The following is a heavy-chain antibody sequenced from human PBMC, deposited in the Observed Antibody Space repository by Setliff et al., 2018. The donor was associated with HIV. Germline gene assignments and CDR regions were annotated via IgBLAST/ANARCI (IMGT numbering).Heavy chain of an antibody. V-gene: IGHV4-61*09. D-gene: IGHD3-22*01. CDR1: GGSISSGSYY. CDR2: IYTSGST. Sequence: SETLSLTCTVSGGSISSGSYYWSWMRQPAGKGLEWIGHIYTSGSTNYNPSLKSRVTISVDTSKNQFSLKLSSVTAADTAVYYCARAPGAYYYDSSGYPIGIRFDYWGQGTLVTVS. CDR3: ARAPGAYYYDSSGYPIGIRFDY. J-gene: IGHJ4*02.